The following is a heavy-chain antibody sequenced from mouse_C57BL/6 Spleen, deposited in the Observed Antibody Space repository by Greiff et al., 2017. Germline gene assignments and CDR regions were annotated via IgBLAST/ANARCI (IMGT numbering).Heavy chain of an antibody. CDR2: INPGSGGT. D-gene: IGHD2-1*01. Sequence: VQLQQSGAELVRPGTSVKVSCKASGYAFTNYLIEWVKQRPGQGLEWIGVINPGSGGTNYNEKFKGKATLTADKSSSTAYMQLSSLTSEDSAVYFSARSVYGNPYYFDYWGQGTTLTVSS. J-gene: IGHJ2*01. CDR1: GYAFTNYL. CDR3: ARSVYGNPYYFDY. V-gene: IGHV1-54*01.